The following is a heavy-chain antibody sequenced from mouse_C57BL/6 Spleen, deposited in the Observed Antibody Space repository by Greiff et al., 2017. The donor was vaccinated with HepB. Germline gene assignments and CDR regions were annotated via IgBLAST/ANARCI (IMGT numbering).Heavy chain of an antibody. CDR1: GYTFTSYT. Sequence: VQLQQSGAELARPGASVKMSCKASGYTFTSYTMHWVKQRPGQGLEWIGYINPSSGYTKYNQKFKDKATLTADKSSSTAYMQLSSLTSEDSAVYYCARGVVDEYYCDYWGQGTTLTVSS. V-gene: IGHV1-4*01. D-gene: IGHD1-1*01. CDR3: ARGVVDEYYCDY. CDR2: INPSSGYT. J-gene: IGHJ2*01.